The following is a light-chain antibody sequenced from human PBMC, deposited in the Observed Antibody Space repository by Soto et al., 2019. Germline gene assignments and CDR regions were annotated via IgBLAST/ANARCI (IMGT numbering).Light chain of an antibody. J-gene: IGKJ2*01. V-gene: IGKV3-20*01. CDR1: QSVSSSY. Sequence: EVVLTQSPGTLSLSPGDRATLSCRASQSVSSSYLAWYQHRPGQAPRLPIYGASRRAAGIPHRFSASGSGTEFTLIISRLEPEDFAVYYCQQYGFSSYTFGQGTNLEMK. CDR3: QQYGFSSYT. CDR2: GAS.